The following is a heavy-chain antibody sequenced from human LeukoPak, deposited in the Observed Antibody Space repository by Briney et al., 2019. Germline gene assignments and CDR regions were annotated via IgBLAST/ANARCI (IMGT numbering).Heavy chain of an antibody. CDR1: GYTFVNYW. CDR3: MAYNGDEAPGFAL. J-gene: IGHJ3*01. CDR2: IYPADSET. V-gene: IGHV5-51*01. Sequence: GESLKISCQASGYTFVNYWIAWVRQMPGKGLEWMGIIYPADSETRYGPSFQGHVTISADDSSSVAYLQWNSLKASDTARYYCMAYNGDEAPGFALWGQGTMVTVSS. D-gene: IGHD1-1*01.